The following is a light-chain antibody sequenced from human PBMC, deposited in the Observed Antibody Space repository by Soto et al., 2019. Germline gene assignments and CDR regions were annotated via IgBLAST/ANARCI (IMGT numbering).Light chain of an antibody. V-gene: IGLV3-1*01. J-gene: IGLJ1*01. Sequence: SYELTQPPSVSVSPGQTATITCSGAQLGEKYVCWYQQKPGQSPVLVIYQDTKRPSGIPERFSGSSSGNTATLTISGTQAMDEADYYCQAWDYNTAHYVFGTGTKVTVL. CDR1: QLGEKY. CDR2: QDT. CDR3: QAWDYNTAHYV.